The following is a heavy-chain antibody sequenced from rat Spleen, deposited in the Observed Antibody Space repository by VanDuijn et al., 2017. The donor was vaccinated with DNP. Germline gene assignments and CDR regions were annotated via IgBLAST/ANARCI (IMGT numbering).Heavy chain of an antibody. CDR2: IGSDGYAP. CDR3: ARHPQTTGIPDY. CDR1: GFTFSDYY. V-gene: IGHV5-22*01. Sequence: EVQLVESGGGLVQPGRSLKLSCAASGFTFSDYYMAWVRQAPTKGLEWVAYIGSDGYAPYYGDSVRGRFTISRDNAKSTLYLQMHSLRSEDMATYYCARHPQTTGIPDYWGQGVMVTVSS. J-gene: IGHJ2*01. D-gene: IGHD1-7*01.